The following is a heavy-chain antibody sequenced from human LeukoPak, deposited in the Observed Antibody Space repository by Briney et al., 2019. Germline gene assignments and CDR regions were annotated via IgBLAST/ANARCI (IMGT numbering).Heavy chain of an antibody. V-gene: IGHV3-15*01. J-gene: IGHJ4*02. D-gene: IGHD3-10*01. CDR2: IKSKTDGGTT. CDR1: GFTFSNAW. Sequence: GGSLRLSCAASGFTFSNAWMSWVRQAPGKGLEWVGRIKSKTDGGTTDYAAPVKGRFTISRDDSKNTLYVQMNSLKIEDTAVYYCTTGPYDYGSGTYYHWGQGTLVTVSS. CDR3: TTGPYDYGSGTYYH.